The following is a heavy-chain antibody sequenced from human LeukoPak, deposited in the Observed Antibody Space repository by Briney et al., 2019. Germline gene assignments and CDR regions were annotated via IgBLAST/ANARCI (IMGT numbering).Heavy chain of an antibody. J-gene: IGHJ4*02. CDR3: AKNANYLRSSGYLIPIDF. D-gene: IGHD3-22*01. CDR2: ISGNGLGT. V-gene: IGHV3-23*01. CDR1: GFTFSRNA. Sequence: GGSLRLSCAASGFTFSRNAMNWVRQAPGKGLEWVASISGNGLGTYYADSVKGRFNISRDNSRNTLYLQMNSLKIEDTAFYYCAKNANYLRSSGYLIPIDFWGQGTLVTVP.